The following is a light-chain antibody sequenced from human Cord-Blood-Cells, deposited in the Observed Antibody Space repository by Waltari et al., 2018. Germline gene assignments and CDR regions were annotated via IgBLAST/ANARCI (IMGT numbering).Light chain of an antibody. V-gene: IGLV2-23*01. Sequence: SLMTLTVSVSGSPGQSTTISCTGTSTDVRSYNLVSWYQQHPGKAPKLMIYEGSKRPSGVSKRFSGSKSGNTASLTISGLQAEDEADYYCCSYAVSSTWVFGGGTKLTVL. CDR1: STDVRSYNL. J-gene: IGLJ3*02. CDR2: EGS. CDR3: CSYAVSSTWV.